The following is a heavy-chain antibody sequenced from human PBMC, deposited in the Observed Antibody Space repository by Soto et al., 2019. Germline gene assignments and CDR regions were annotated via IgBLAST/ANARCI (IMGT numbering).Heavy chain of an antibody. CDR2: VYRTGST. Sequence: SETLSLTCAVSGGSISTSNWWSWVRQPPGKGLEWIGEVYRTGSTNYNPSLESRLTISVDKSKDQFSLKLTSVTAADTAVYYCARARATIAAAAIFDCWGQGTLVTVSS. CDR3: ARARATIAAAAIFDC. J-gene: IGHJ4*02. D-gene: IGHD6-13*01. CDR1: GGSISTSNW. V-gene: IGHV4-4*02.